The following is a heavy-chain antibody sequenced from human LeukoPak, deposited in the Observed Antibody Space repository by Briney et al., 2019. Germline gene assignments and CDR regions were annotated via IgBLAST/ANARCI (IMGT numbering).Heavy chain of an antibody. D-gene: IGHD3-22*01. V-gene: IGHV3-23*01. CDR3: ADAPVTYYYDRGGPDY. Sequence: GGSLRLSCAASGFTFSSYAMSWVRQAPGKGLEWVSAISGSGGSIYYADSVKGRFAISRDNSKNSLYLQMNSLRAEDTAVYYCADAPVTYYYDRGGPDYWGQGTLVT. CDR1: GFTFSSYA. CDR2: ISGSGGSI. J-gene: IGHJ4*02.